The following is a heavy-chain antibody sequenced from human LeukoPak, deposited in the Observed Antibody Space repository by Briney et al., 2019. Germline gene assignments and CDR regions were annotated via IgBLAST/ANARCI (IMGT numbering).Heavy chain of an antibody. J-gene: IGHJ5*02. V-gene: IGHV4-34*12. Sequence: PSETLSLTCAVYGGSFSGYYWSWIRQPPGKGLEWIGEIILGGSTNYNPSLKSRVTISVDTSKNQFSLKLSSVTAADTAVYYCAREGTPDNWFDPWGQGTLVTVSS. D-gene: IGHD1-14*01. CDR3: AREGTPDNWFDP. CDR2: IILGGST. CDR1: GGSFSGYY.